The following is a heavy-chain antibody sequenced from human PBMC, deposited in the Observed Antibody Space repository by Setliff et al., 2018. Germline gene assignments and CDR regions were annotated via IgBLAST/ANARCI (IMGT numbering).Heavy chain of an antibody. Sequence: PGESLKISCKASGYSFTSYSIGWVRQMPGKGLEWMGIIYAGDSATRYSPSFQGQVTISADKPISTAYLQWSSLKASDTAMYYCARPRYSSTWYEVGAFDIWGQGTMVTVSS. D-gene: IGHD6-13*01. J-gene: IGHJ3*02. CDR3: ARPRYSSTWYEVGAFDI. V-gene: IGHV5-51*01. CDR2: IYAGDSAT. CDR1: GYSFTSYS.